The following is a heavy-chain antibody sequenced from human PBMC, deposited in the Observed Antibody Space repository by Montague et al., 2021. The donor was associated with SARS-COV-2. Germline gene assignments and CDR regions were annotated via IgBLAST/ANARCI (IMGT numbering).Heavy chain of an antibody. V-gene: IGHV6-1*01. CDR2: IYYRSKWYN. CDR3: ARTSDSSDY. Sequence: CAISGHSVSRNSAAWNWIRQSPSRGLEWLGRIYYRSKWYNDYAVSVKSRITINPDISKNQISLQLNSVTPEDTAVYHCARTSDSSDYWGQGTLVTVSS. CDR1: GHSVSRNSAA. D-gene: IGHD4-11*01. J-gene: IGHJ4*02.